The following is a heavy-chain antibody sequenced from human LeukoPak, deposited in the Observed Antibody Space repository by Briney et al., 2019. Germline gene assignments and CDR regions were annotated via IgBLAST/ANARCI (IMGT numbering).Heavy chain of an antibody. D-gene: IGHD1-1*01. CDR3: ARDMEPDAFDI. Sequence: GGSLRLSCVGSGFTFTTYWMSWVRQAPGKGLEWVANIKQDGSEKYYVDSVKGRFTISRDTAKNSLYLQMNSLRAEDTALYYCARDMEPDAFDIWGQGTMVTVSS. CDR1: GFTFTTYW. V-gene: IGHV3-7*01. J-gene: IGHJ3*02. CDR2: IKQDGSEK.